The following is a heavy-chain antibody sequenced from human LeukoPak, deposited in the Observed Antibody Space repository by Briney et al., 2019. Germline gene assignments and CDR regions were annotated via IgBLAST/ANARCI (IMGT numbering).Heavy chain of an antibody. V-gene: IGHV1-2*02. Sequence: GASVKVSCKASGYTFTGYYMHWVRQAPGQGLEWVGWINPDSGGTNYAQKFQGRVTMTRDTSISTAYMELSRLRSDDTAVYYCARAVDALRRTAFDIWGQGTMVTVSS. CDR2: INPDSGGT. J-gene: IGHJ3*02. CDR1: GYTFTGYY. CDR3: ARAVDALRRTAFDI. D-gene: IGHD5-12*01.